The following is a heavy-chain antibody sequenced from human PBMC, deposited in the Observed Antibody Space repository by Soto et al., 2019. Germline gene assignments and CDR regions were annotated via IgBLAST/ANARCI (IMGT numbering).Heavy chain of an antibody. CDR3: ARDQGYSGYASYFDY. D-gene: IGHD5-12*01. J-gene: IGHJ4*02. V-gene: IGHV4-31*03. CDR1: GGSISSGGFY. Sequence: QVQLQESGPGLVKPSQTLSLTCTVSGGSISSGGFYWSWIRQHPGKGLECIGYIYDSGSTYYNPSLKGRVSISVDTSRNQFSLKLTSVTAADTAVYYCARDQGYSGYASYFDYWGQGALVTVSS. CDR2: IYDSGST.